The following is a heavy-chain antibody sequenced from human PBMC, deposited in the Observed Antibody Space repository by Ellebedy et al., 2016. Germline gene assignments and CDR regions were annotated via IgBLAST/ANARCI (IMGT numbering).Heavy chain of an antibody. CDR3: ARLTIFGVVIFEY. Sequence: GGSLRLSXKGSGYSSTSYWIGWVRQMPGKGLEWMGIIYPGDSDTRYSPSFQGQVTISADKSISTAYLQWSSLKASDTAIYYCARLTIFGVVIFEYWGQGTLVTVSS. J-gene: IGHJ4*02. D-gene: IGHD3-3*01. V-gene: IGHV5-51*01. CDR1: GYSSTSYW. CDR2: IYPGDSDT.